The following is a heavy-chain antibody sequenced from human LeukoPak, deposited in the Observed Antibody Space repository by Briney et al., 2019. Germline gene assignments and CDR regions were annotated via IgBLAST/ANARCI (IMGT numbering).Heavy chain of an antibody. V-gene: IGHV4-59*01. J-gene: IGHJ3*02. CDR1: AGSTSSNY. CDR2: IYYSGSN. Sequence: TAETLSLTCTASAGSTSSNYWSWFRQPPGRGLEGFGYIYYSGSNNYHAALKRRVTISVDTYTNQSSLKLSTGTAADTAVYYCARFTIFGVVPDDAFDIWGQGTMVTVSS. CDR3: ARFTIFGVVPDDAFDI. D-gene: IGHD3-3*01.